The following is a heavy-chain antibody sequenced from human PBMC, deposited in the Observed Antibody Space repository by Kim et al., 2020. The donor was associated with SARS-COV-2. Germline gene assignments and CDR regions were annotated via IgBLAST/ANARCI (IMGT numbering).Heavy chain of an antibody. J-gene: IGHJ4*02. Sequence: SETLSLTCAVYGGSFSGYYWSWIRQPPGKGLEWIGEINHSGSTNYNPSLKSRVTISVDTSKNQFSLKLSSVTAADTAVYYCARVPVLSQCKRPGEYYFDYWGQGTLVTVSS. D-gene: IGHD6-19*01. V-gene: IGHV4-34*01. CDR3: ARVPVLSQCKRPGEYYFDY. CDR1: GGSFSGYY. CDR2: INHSGST.